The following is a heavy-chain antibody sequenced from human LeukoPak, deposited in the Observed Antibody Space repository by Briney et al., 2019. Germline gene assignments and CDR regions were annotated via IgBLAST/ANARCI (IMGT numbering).Heavy chain of an antibody. CDR3: ARAAPIGQWLPYFDY. CDR1: GFTFSNYA. CDR2: ISSSGSST. V-gene: IGHV3-23*01. Sequence: GGSLRLSCAASGFTFSNYAMSWVRQAPGKGLEWVSSISSSGSSTYYADSVKGRFTISRDNAKNTLHLQMNSLRAEDTAVYYCARAAPIGQWLPYFDYWGQGSLVTVSS. J-gene: IGHJ4*02. D-gene: IGHD5-12*01.